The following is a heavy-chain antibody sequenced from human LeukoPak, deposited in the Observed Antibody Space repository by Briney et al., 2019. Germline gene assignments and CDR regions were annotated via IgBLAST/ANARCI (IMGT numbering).Heavy chain of an antibody. CDR3: ARQAVAGNGFDY. D-gene: IGHD6-19*01. CDR2: IYYSGNT. V-gene: IGHV4-39*01. CDR1: GGSISSSSYY. Sequence: PSETLSLTCTVSGGSISSSSYYWGWIRQPPGKGLEGIGTIYYSGNTYYNPSLKSRVSISVDTSKNQFSLKLSSVTAADTAVYYCARQAVAGNGFDYWGQGTLVTVSS. J-gene: IGHJ4*02.